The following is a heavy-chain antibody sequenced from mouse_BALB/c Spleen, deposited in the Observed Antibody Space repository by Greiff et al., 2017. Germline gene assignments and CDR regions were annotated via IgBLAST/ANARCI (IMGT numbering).Heavy chain of an antibody. CDR1: GYTFTSYW. V-gene: IGHV1-7*01. CDR3: ARHRSAWFAY. CDR2: INPSTGYT. Sequence: QVQLQQSGAELAKPGASVKMSCKASGYTFTSYWMHWVKQRPGQGLEWIGYINPSTGYTEYNQKFKDKATLTADKSSSTAYMQLSSLTSEDSAVYYCARHRSAWFAYWGQGTLVTVSA. J-gene: IGHJ3*01. D-gene: IGHD2-14*01.